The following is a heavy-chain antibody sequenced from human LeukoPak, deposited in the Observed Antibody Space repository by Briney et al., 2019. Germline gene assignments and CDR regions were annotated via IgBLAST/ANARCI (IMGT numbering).Heavy chain of an antibody. J-gene: IGHJ4*02. V-gene: IGHV3-21*04. Sequence: PGGSLRLSCEASGFTFSSHSMTWVRQAPGKGLEWVSGISGSSSHTMDADSVRGRFTISRDNTRNTLYLHMNNVRAEDTALYYCAKEHDYSNAAPEWGFDSWGQGTRVTVSS. CDR2: ISGSSSHT. CDR3: AKEHDYSNAAPEWGFDS. CDR1: GFTFSSHS. D-gene: IGHD3-3*01.